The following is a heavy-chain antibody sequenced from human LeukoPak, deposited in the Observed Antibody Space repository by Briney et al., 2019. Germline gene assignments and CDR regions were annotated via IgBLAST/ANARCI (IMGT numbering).Heavy chain of an antibody. J-gene: IGHJ4*02. V-gene: IGHV3-53*01. CDR1: GFTVGSSF. CDR3: AKTGGPWD. D-gene: IGHD7-27*01. Sequence: GGSLRLSCAASGFTVGSSFMTWVRQAPGKGLEWVSVIFSDGTTYYRDSVKGRFTISRDNSKNTLYLQLNSLRAEDTAVYYCAKTGGPWDWGQGTLVTFSS. CDR2: IFSDGTT.